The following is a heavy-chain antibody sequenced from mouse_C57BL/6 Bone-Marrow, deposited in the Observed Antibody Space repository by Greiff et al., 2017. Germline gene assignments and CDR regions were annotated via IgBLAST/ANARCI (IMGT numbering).Heavy chain of an antibody. Sequence: QVQLKQSGAELARPGASVKLSCKASGYTFTSYGICWVKQRTGQGLEWIGEIFPRSGNTYYNEKFKGKATLTADKSSSTAYMELRSLTSEDSAVYFCARGIYYDYDEGFADWGQGTMVTVAA. CDR3: ARGIYYDYDEGFAD. CDR2: IFPRSGNT. V-gene: IGHV1-81*01. J-gene: IGHJ3*01. D-gene: IGHD2-4*01. CDR1: GYTFTSYG.